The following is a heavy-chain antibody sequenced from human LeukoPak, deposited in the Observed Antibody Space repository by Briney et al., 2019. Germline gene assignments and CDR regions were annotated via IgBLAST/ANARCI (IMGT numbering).Heavy chain of an antibody. CDR3: AKVGHGDSYYFDY. CDR2: IRGSGGST. V-gene: IGHV3-23*01. Sequence: GGSLRLSCAASGFTFSSYAMSWVRQAPGKGLEWVSAIRGSGGSTYYADSVKGRFTISRDNSKNTLYLQMNSLRAEDTAVYYCAKVGHGDSYYFDYWGQGTLVTVSS. D-gene: IGHD4-17*01. CDR1: GFTFSSYA. J-gene: IGHJ4*02.